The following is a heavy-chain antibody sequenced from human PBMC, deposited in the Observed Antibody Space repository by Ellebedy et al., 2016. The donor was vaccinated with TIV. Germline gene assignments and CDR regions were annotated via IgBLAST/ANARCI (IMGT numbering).Heavy chain of an antibody. CDR1: GFTFSSYA. D-gene: IGHD4-17*01. Sequence: PGGSLRLSCAASGFTFSSYAMSWVRQAPGKGLEWVSAISGSGGSTYYADSVKGRFTISRDNSKNTLYLQMNSLRAEDTAVYYCAKDIDYGDYDPSYYYYYGMDVWGQGTTVTVSS. V-gene: IGHV3-23*01. J-gene: IGHJ6*02. CDR2: ISGSGGST. CDR3: AKDIDYGDYDPSYYYYYGMDV.